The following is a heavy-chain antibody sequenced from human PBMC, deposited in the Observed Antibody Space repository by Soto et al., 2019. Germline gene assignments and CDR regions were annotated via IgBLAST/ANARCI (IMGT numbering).Heavy chain of an antibody. V-gene: IGHV4-38-2*02. Sequence: SESLSLTSVVSGYSIITVHYWGCIRQPPGKGLEWIGVIHHSGSTYFNPSLKSRVTMSADTSNNHLSLKLRSVTAADTAVYYCARDVSTTRVAFDIWGQGTVVTVS. CDR2: IHHSGST. CDR3: ARDVSTTRVAFDI. J-gene: IGHJ3*02. CDR1: GYSIITVHY. D-gene: IGHD1-26*01.